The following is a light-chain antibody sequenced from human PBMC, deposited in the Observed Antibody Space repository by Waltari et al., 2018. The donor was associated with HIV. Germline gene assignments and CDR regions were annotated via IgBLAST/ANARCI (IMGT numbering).Light chain of an antibody. CDR2: ANI. Sequence: QSVLTQPPSVSGAPGQRVTISCTGTRSNNGAGYDVHWYQQLPGTAPKLLIYANIHRPSGVPDRFSVSKSATSASLAITGLQAEDEADYFCQSYDSSLSAYVVFGGGTKLTVL. J-gene: IGLJ2*01. CDR3: QSYDSSLSAYVV. CDR1: RSNNGAGYD. V-gene: IGLV1-40*01.